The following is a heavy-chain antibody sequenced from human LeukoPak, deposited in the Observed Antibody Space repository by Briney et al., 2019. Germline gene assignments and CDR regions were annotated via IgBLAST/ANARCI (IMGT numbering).Heavy chain of an antibody. Sequence: SQTLSLSCAVHAGSFSAYSWSSIRHPPAPGLERLPEINPSGTITYHPSLERRVTMSVDTSKNHPSLKLRPVTAADTAVYYCTANPYRDGPLNYWGQGTLVTVSS. CDR3: TANPYRDGPLNY. D-gene: IGHD5-24*01. CDR2: INPSGTI. J-gene: IGHJ4*02. CDR1: AGSFSAYS. V-gene: IGHV4-34*01.